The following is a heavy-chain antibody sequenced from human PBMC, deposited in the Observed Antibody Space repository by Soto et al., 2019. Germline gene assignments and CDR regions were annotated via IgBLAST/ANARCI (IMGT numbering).Heavy chain of an antibody. D-gene: IGHD3-3*01. J-gene: IGHJ6*02. Sequence: QVQLVQSGAEVKKPGSSVKVSCKASGGTFSSYAISWARQAPGQGLEWMGGIIPIFGTANYAQKFQGRVTITADESTSTAYMELSSLRSEDTAVYYCARLRFLEWLSRYYYYGMDVWGQGTTVTVSS. CDR2: IIPIFGTA. V-gene: IGHV1-69*01. CDR3: ARLRFLEWLSRYYYYGMDV. CDR1: GGTFSSYA.